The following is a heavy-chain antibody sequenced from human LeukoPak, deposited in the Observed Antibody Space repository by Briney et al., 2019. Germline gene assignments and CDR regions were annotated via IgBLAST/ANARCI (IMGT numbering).Heavy chain of an antibody. J-gene: IGHJ4*02. CDR2: IYYSGST. Sequence: KPSETLSLTCTVSGGSISGYYWSWIRQPPGQELEWIGFIYYSGSTNYHPSLKSRVTISVDTSNNRFSLKLTSVTAADTAIYYCARGGNCSGGSCYSFPGASFDHWGPGPLVTVSS. V-gene: IGHV4-59*01. D-gene: IGHD2-15*01. CDR3: ARGGNCSGGSCYSFPGASFDH. CDR1: GGSISGYY.